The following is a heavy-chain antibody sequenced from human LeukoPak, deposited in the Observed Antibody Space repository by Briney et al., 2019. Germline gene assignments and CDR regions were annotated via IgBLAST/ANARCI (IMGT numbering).Heavy chain of an antibody. CDR1: GFTFSGFW. Sequence: GGSLRLSCAASGFTFSGFWMSWVRQAPGKGLEWVANIKQDGRDTKYVESVKGRFTISRDNAKNSLYLQMDSLRAEDTAVYCCARLSDTEGSSTCYRASDIWGQGTMVTVSS. J-gene: IGHJ3*02. V-gene: IGHV3-7*01. D-gene: IGHD2-2*01. CDR2: IKQDGRDT. CDR3: ARLSDTEGSSTCYRASDI.